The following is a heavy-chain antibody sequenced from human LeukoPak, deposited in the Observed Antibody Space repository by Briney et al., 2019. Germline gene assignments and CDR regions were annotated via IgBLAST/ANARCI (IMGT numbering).Heavy chain of an antibody. D-gene: IGHD2-15*01. CDR3: VRDQESTIAGRSSGMDV. CDR1: GYTFTSYG. CDR2: ISAYNGNK. Sequence: ASVKVACKASGYTFTSYGISWVRQAPGQGLEWMGWISAYNGNKNYAQKLQGRVTMTTDTSTSTAYMELRSLRSDDTAVYYCVRDQESTIAGRSSGMDVWGQATTVTVSS. V-gene: IGHV1-18*01. J-gene: IGHJ6*02.